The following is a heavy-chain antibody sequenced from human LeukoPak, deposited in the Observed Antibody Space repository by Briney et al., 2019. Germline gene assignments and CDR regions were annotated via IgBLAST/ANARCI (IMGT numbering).Heavy chain of an antibody. CDR2: INSDGSST. Sequence: GGSLRLSCAASGFTFSSYWMHWVRQAPGKGPVWVSRINSDGSSTSYADSVKGRFTISRDNAKNTLYLQMNSLRAEDTAVYYCARVAENLRSFDYWGQGTLVTVSS. V-gene: IGHV3-74*01. J-gene: IGHJ4*02. CDR3: ARVAENLRSFDY. CDR1: GFTFSSYW. D-gene: IGHD3-3*01.